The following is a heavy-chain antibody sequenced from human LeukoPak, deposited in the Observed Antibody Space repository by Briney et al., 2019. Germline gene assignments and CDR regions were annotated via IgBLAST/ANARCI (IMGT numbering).Heavy chain of an antibody. CDR2: ISGSGGST. D-gene: IGHD5-18*01. J-gene: IGHJ4*02. Sequence: PGASLRLSCAASGFTFSSYAMSWVRQAPGKGLEWVSAISGSGGSTYYADSVKGRFTISRDNSKNTLYLQMNSLRAEDTAVHYCAKDPEGGYSYGYSFDYWGQGTLVTVSS. CDR3: AKDPEGGYSYGYSFDY. CDR1: GFTFSSYA. V-gene: IGHV3-23*01.